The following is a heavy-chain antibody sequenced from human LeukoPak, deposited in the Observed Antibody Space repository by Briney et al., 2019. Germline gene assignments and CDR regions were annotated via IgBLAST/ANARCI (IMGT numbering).Heavy chain of an antibody. CDR3: ARGIADPYSFDS. Sequence: SETLSLTCTVSGGSVSSGSYYWSWIRQPPGKGLEWIGNIYYSGSTNYNPSLKSRVTISVDKSKNQFSLNLSSVTAADTAVYYCARGIADPYSFDSWGQGTLVAVSS. J-gene: IGHJ4*02. CDR2: IYYSGST. D-gene: IGHD6-13*01. CDR1: GGSVSSGSYY. V-gene: IGHV4-61*01.